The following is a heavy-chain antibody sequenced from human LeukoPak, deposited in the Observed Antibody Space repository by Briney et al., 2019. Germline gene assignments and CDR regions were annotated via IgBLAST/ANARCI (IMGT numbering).Heavy chain of an antibody. CDR3: ARRGTGYGDYAFDY. CDR1: GGSISSYY. D-gene: IGHD4-17*01. V-gene: IGHV4-59*08. CDR2: IYYSGST. J-gene: IGHJ4*02. Sequence: SETLSLTCTVSGGSISSYYWSWIRQPPGKGLEWIGYIYYSGSTNYNPSLKSQVTISVDTSKNQFSLKLSSVAAADTAVYYCARRGTGYGDYAFDYWGQGTLVTVSS.